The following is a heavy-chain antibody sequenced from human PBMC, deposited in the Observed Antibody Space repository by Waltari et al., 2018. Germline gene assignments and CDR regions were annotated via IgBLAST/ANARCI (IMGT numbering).Heavy chain of an antibody. CDR1: GYSIRRGYY. V-gene: IGHV4-38-2*01. CDR2: IYHIGGT. D-gene: IGHD2-15*01. J-gene: IGHJ4*02. Sequence: QVQLQESGPGLVKPSETLFLTCPVPGYSIRRGYYWGWDRQPPRTGLEWIGSIYHIGGTYYNRSLESRVTISVDTSKNQFSLKLSSVTAADTAVYYCARQWVGWGQGTLVTVSS. CDR3: ARQWVG.